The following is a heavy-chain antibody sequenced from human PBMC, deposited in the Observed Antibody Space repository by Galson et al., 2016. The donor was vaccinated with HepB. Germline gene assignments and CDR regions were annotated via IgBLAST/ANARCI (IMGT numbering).Heavy chain of an antibody. CDR2: IDYWSSNI. V-gene: IGHV3-48*02. Sequence: SLRLSCAASGFTFSGSTMNWVRQAPGKGLEWVSYIDYWSSNIYYPEHVKGRFTISRDNATNSLYLQMNTLRDEDTAVYYCARLSTYRYPSVDYWGQGTLVTVSS. D-gene: IGHD1-1*01. CDR1: GFTFSGST. J-gene: IGHJ4*02. CDR3: ARLSTYRYPSVDY.